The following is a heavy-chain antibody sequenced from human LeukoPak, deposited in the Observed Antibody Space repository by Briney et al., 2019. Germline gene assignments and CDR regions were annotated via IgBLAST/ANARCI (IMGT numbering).Heavy chain of an antibody. CDR1: GGSISSGGYY. D-gene: IGHD5-18*01. Sequence: SETLSLTCTVSGGSISSGGYYWSWIRQHPGMGLEWIGYIYYSGSAYYNPSLKSRVTISVDTSKNQFSLKLSSVTAADTAVYYCARSSGYKGSSSEKGGPYYFDYWGQGTLVTVSS. V-gene: IGHV4-31*03. CDR3: ARSSGYKGSSSEKGGPYYFDY. CDR2: IYYSGSA. J-gene: IGHJ4*02.